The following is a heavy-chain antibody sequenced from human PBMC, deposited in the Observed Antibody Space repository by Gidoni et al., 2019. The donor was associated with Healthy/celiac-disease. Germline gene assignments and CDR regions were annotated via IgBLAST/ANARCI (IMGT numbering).Heavy chain of an antibody. CDR1: GGTFSSYA. Sequence: QVQLVQSGAEGKKPGSSVKVSCKASGGTFSSYAISWVRQAPGQGLEWMGRIIPILGIANYAQKFKGRVTITADKSTSTAYMELSSLRSEDTAVYYCARDCGGDCAPFDYWGQGTLVTVSS. CDR3: ARDCGGDCAPFDY. J-gene: IGHJ4*02. CDR2: IIPILGIA. D-gene: IGHD2-21*02. V-gene: IGHV1-69*04.